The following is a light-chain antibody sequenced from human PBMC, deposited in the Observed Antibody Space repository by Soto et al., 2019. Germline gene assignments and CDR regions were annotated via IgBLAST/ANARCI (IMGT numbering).Light chain of an antibody. V-gene: IGKV3-20*01. CDR3: LQYGSSLI. Sequence: EIVMTQSPVTLSVSPGERVTLSCRASQSVIGYLAWYQQKPVQAPRFLIFGTSTRPTGIPDRFSGSGSGTDFTLTISRLEPEDFAVYYCLQYGSSLIFGQGTRLEIK. CDR1: QSVIGY. CDR2: GTS. J-gene: IGKJ5*01.